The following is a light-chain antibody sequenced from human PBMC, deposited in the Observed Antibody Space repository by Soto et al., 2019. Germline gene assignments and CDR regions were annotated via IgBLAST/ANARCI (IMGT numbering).Light chain of an antibody. CDR2: RDS. Sequence: QSVLTQPPSVSAAPGQKVTISCSGSSSNIGSHTVNWYQHLPGTAPKLVICRDSQRPSGVPDRFSGSKSGTSASLAISGLQSEDEAEYYCAAWDDSLIGYVFGTGTKVTVL. J-gene: IGLJ1*01. CDR3: AAWDDSLIGYV. V-gene: IGLV1-44*01. CDR1: SSNIGSHT.